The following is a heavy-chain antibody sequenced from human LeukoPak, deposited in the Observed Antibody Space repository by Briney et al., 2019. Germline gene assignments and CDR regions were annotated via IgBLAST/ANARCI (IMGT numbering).Heavy chain of an antibody. CDR2: IKQDGSEK. CDR1: GFTFSSYG. D-gene: IGHD5-24*01. J-gene: IGHJ4*02. V-gene: IGHV3-7*04. CDR3: ARVATGSRGGFDY. Sequence: GRSLRLSCAASGFTFSSYGMHWVRQAPGKGLEWVANIKQDGSEKYCVDSVKGRFTISRDNAKNSLYLQMNTLRAEDTALYYCARVATGSRGGFDYWGQGTLVTVSS.